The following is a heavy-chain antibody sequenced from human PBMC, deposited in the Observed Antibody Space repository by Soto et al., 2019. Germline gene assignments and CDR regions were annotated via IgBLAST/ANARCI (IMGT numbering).Heavy chain of an antibody. Sequence: QITLKESGPTLVKPTQTLTLTCTFSGLSLSTGGVGVGWIRQPPGKALEWLAHIYSDDDQRYSPSLRSRLTITRDTSKNQVVLRMTNMDPVDTATYYCAHRRRNYGMDVWGQGTMVTVSS. V-gene: IGHV2-5*02. CDR2: IYSDDDQ. CDR3: AHRRRNYGMDV. CDR1: GLSLSTGGVG. J-gene: IGHJ6*02.